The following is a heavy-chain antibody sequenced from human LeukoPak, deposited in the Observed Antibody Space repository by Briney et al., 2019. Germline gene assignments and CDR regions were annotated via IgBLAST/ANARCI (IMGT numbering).Heavy chain of an antibody. J-gene: IGHJ4*02. D-gene: IGHD6-19*01. CDR1: GFTVSTNY. CDR2: IYSGGTT. Sequence: GGSLRLSCAASGFTVSTNYMSWVRQAPGKGLEWVSVIYSGGTTYYADSVKGRFTISRDNSQNTLYLQMNSLRAEDTAVYYAITVASRPYWGQGTLVTVSS. V-gene: IGHV3-66*01. CDR3: ITVASRPY.